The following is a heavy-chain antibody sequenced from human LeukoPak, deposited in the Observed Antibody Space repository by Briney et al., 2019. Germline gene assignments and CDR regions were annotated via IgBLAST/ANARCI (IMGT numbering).Heavy chain of an antibody. CDR2: INPNSGGT. V-gene: IGHV1-2*02. CDR1: GYTFTGYY. D-gene: IGHD3-3*01. CDR3: ARDRLSDDFWSGRSYYFDY. J-gene: IGHJ4*02. Sequence: APVKVSCKASGYTFTGYYMHWVRQAPGQGLEWMGWINPNSGGTNYAQKFQGRVTMTRDTSISTAYMELSRLRSDDTAVYYCARDRLSDDFWSGRSYYFDYWGQGTLVTVSS.